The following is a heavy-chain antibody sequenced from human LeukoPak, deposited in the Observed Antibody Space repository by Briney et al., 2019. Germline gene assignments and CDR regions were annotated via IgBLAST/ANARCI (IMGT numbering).Heavy chain of an antibody. CDR1: GFSFSSYE. CDR2: ISGSGTTI. D-gene: IGHD1-26*01. V-gene: IGHV3-48*03. CDR3: ARRKGGSSRHFDY. Sequence: GGSLRLSSAASGFSFSSYEMSWDRPAPGRGLGWVPYISGSGTTIYYPDSVKGRFTISRDNAKNSLYLQMDSLRAEDTAVYYCARRKGGSSRHFDYWGQGTLVTVSS. J-gene: IGHJ4*02.